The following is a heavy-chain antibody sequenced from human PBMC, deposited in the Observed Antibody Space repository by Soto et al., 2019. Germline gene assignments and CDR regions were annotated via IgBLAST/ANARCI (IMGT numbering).Heavy chain of an antibody. V-gene: IGHV3-21*01. D-gene: IGHD2-15*01. J-gene: IGHJ4*02. CDR3: VRDKSVVVVAETGGFDY. CDR1: GFTFSSYS. Sequence: EVQLVESGGGLVKPGGSLRLSCAASGFTFSSYSMNWVRQAPGKGLEWVSSISSSSSYIYYADSVKGRFTISRDNAKNSLYLQMNSLRAEDTAVYYCVRDKSVVVVAETGGFDYWGQGTLVTVSS. CDR2: ISSSSSYI.